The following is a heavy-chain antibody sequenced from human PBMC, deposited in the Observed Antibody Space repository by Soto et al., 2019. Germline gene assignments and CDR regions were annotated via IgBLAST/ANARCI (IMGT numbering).Heavy chain of an antibody. J-gene: IGHJ6*02. CDR1: GGTFSSYT. D-gene: IGHD5-18*01. V-gene: IGHV1-69*08. CDR2: IIPILGIA. Sequence: QVQLVQSGAEVKKPGSSVKVSCKASGGTFSSYTISWVRQAPGQGLEWMGRIIPILGIANYAQKFQGRVTITADKSTSTACMELSSLGSEDTAVYYCARDLDTAMGYYYYGMDVWGQGTTVTVSS. CDR3: ARDLDTAMGYYYYGMDV.